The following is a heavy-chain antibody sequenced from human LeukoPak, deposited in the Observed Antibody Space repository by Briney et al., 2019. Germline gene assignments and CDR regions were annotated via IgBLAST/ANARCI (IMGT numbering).Heavy chain of an antibody. J-gene: IGHJ4*02. CDR1: GGPISSTVYY. CDR3: ARQDKYTSGWSGGVY. CDR2: IYYSGST. V-gene: IGHV4-39*01. D-gene: IGHD6-19*01. Sequence: SETLSLTCSVSGGPISSTVYYWGWIRQPPGKGLEWIGSIYYSGSTYYNPSLKSRVTISVDTSKNQFSLKLSSATAADTAVYYCARQDKYTSGWSGGVYWGQGSLVTVSS.